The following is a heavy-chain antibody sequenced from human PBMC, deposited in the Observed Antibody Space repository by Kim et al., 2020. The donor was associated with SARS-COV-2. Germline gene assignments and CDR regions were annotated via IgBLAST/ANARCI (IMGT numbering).Heavy chain of an antibody. CDR1: GSRFSDSA. Sequence: GGSLRLSCAAAGSRFSDSAIQWVRQAPGKGLEWVALIGSKTDNHATAYGASGKGRFILSKDEAKKTVYLQMNSLEVGDTAVYYCGRPTTVALPSDSLFYGEDVGGRGTTVTV. CDR2: IGSKTDNHAT. V-gene: IGHV3-73*01. D-gene: IGHD4-17*01. J-gene: IGHJ6*02. CDR3: GRPTTVALPSDSLFYGEDV.